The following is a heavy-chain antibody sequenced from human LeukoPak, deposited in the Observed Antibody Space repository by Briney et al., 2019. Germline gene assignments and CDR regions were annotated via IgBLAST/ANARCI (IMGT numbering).Heavy chain of an antibody. D-gene: IGHD4-11*01. CDR3: ARGIDYRGGYFDY. CDR2: IYHSGST. V-gene: IGHV4-38-2*01. Sequence: PSXTLSLTCAVSGYSISSGYYWGWIRPPPGKGLEWIGNIYHSGSTYYNPSLKSRVTISVDTSKNQFSLKLSSVTAADTAVYYCARGIDYRGGYFDYWGQGTLVTVSS. CDR1: GYSISSGYY. J-gene: IGHJ4*02.